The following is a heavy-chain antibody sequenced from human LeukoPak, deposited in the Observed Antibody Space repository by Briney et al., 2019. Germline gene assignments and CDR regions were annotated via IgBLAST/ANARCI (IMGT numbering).Heavy chain of an antibody. Sequence: PGGSLRLSCAASGFTFSSNGMNWARQAPGKGLEWVSSISSSSSYIYYADSVKGRFTISRDNAKNSLYLQMNSLRAEDTAVYYCASTYYYGSGSYYNSDYWGQGTLVTVSS. D-gene: IGHD3-10*01. J-gene: IGHJ4*02. CDR2: ISSSSSYI. CDR1: GFTFSSNG. CDR3: ASTYYYGSGSYYNSDY. V-gene: IGHV3-21*01.